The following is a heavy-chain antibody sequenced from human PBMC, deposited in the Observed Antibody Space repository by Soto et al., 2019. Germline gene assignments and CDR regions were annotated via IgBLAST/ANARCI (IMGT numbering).Heavy chain of an antibody. Sequence: GASVKVSCKASGYTFTSSSMHWVRQAPGQGLEWMGLINPNGGGTGYAQKFQGRVTMTRDTSTSTVYMELTSLTSEDTAVYYCARHVMAAGWFDTWGQGTLVTVSS. D-gene: IGHD2-8*01. CDR2: INPNGGGT. CDR1: GYTFTSSS. CDR3: ARHVMAAGWFDT. V-gene: IGHV1-46*01. J-gene: IGHJ5*02.